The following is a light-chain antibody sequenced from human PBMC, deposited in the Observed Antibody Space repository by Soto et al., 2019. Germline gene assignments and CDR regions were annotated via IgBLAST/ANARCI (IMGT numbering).Light chain of an antibody. J-gene: IGLJ2*01. CDR3: AAWDDSLSGPV. V-gene: IGLV1-47*01. CDR1: SSNIGSNY. Sequence: QSVLTQPTSASGTPGQRVTISCSGSSSNIGSNYVYWYQQLPGTAPKLLIYRNDQRPSGVPDRFSGSKSGTSASLAISGLRSEDDADYYCAAWDDSLSGPVFGGGTKLTVL. CDR2: RND.